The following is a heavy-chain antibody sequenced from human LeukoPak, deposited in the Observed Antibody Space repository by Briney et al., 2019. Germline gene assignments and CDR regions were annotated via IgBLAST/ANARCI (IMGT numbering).Heavy chain of an antibody. J-gene: IGHJ4*02. D-gene: IGHD1-26*01. V-gene: IGHV3-21*01. CDR1: GFTFSSYS. CDR3: ARGSSGEDYFDY. Sequence: PGGSLRLSCAASGFTFSSYSMNWVRQAPGKGLEWVSSISSSSYIYYADSVKGRFTISRDNAKNSLYLQMNSLRAEDTAVYYCARGSSGEDYFDYWGQGTLVTVSS. CDR2: ISSSSYI.